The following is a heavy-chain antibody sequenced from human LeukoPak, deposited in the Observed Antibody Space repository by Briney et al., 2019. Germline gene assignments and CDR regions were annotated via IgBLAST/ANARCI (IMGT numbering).Heavy chain of an antibody. CDR1: GGSFSGYY. V-gene: IGHV4-34*01. J-gene: IGHJ6*03. CDR2: IYHSGST. D-gene: IGHD5-18*01. Sequence: SETLSLTCAVYGGSFSGYYWSWIRQPPGKGLEWIGSIYHSGSTNYNPSLKSRVTISVDTSKNQFSLKLSSVTAADTAVYYCARRGYSYGSYYYYMDVWGKGTTVTISS. CDR3: ARRGYSYGSYYYYMDV.